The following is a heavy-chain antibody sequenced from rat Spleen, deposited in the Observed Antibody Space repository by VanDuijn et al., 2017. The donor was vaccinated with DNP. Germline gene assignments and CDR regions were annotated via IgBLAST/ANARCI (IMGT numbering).Heavy chain of an antibody. CDR2: IIYDGSST. D-gene: IGHD3-4*01. CDR3: ATPNGDY. V-gene: IGHV5S10*01. CDR1: GFTFSDYA. J-gene: IGHJ2*01. Sequence: EVQLVESGGGLVQPGNSLKLSCAASGFTFSDYAMAWVRQSPKKGLEWVATIIYDGSSTYYRDSVKGRFTISRDNAKSTLYLQMDSLRSEDTATYYCATPNGDYWGQGVMVTVSS.